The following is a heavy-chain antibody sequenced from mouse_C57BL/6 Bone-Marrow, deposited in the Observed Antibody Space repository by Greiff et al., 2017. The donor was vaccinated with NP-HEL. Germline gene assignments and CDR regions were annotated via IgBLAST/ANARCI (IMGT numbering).Heavy chain of an antibody. CDR1: GFTFSSYG. Sequence: EVKLMESGGDLVKPGGSLKLSCAASGFTFSSYGMSWVRQTPDKRLEWVATISSGGSYTYYPDSVKGRFTISRDNAKNTLYLQMSSLKSEDTAMYYCARHYYYGSSYYWYFDVWGTGTTVTVSS. CDR3: ARHYYYGSSYYWYFDV. V-gene: IGHV5-6*01. D-gene: IGHD1-1*01. J-gene: IGHJ1*03. CDR2: ISSGGSYT.